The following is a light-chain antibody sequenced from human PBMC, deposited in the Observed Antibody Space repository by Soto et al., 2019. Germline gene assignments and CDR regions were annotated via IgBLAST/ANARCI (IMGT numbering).Light chain of an antibody. CDR2: EAT. CDR3: SSSVGGHTYV. V-gene: IGLV2-8*01. CDR1: STDVGGSNF. J-gene: IGLJ1*01. Sequence: QSALTQPPSASGSPGQSVTISCTGTSTDVGGSNFVSWYQQLPGKAPKVIIYEATKRPSGVPDRFSGSKSGNTASLTVSGLQAEDEADYYCSSSVGGHTYVFGTGTKLTVL.